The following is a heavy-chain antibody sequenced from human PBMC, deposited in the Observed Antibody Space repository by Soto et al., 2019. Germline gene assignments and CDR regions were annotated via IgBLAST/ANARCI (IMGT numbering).Heavy chain of an antibody. V-gene: IGHV3-15*01. CDR2: IKSGTDGGTT. D-gene: IGHD3-16*02. CDR3: TSDDYIWGNYRYRWAY. CDR1: GFPFSNAW. Sequence: EVQLLESGGGLVKPGGSLRLSCAASGFPFSNAWMSWVRQAPGEGLEWVARIKSGTDGGTTAYGAPVEGRFTISRDDSKYTLNLQMNNLKTEDTAVYDCTSDDYIWGNYRYRWAYWGQGAMVTVSS. J-gene: IGHJ4*02.